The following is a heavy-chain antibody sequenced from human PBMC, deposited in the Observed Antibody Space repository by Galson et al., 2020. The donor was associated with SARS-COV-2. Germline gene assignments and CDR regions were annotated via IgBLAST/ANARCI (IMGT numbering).Heavy chain of an antibody. J-gene: IGHJ1*01. Sequence: SETLSLTCTVSGGCISSSTYYWGWIRQPPGKGLEWIGNIFYSGSTYYSPSLKSRVTISLDTSKNQFSLKLSSVTAADTAVYYCARFGGYDSSGHYLGFQHWGQGTLVTVSS. CDR3: ARFGGYDSSGHYLGFQH. D-gene: IGHD3-22*01. CDR2: IFYSGST. CDR1: GGCISSSTYY. V-gene: IGHV4-39*01.